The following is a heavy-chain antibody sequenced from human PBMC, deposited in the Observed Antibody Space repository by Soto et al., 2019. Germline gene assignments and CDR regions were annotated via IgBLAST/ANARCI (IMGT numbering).Heavy chain of an antibody. CDR1: GGSISSSSYY. J-gene: IGHJ5*02. V-gene: IGHV4-39*01. CDR3: PTSYYYDSSGSPGRFDP. CDR2: IYYSGST. D-gene: IGHD3-22*01. Sequence: PSETLSLTXTVSGGSISSSSYYWGWIRQPPGKGLEWIGSIYYSGSTYYNPSLKSRVTISVDTSKNQFSLKLSSVTAADTAVYYCPTSYYYDSSGSPGRFDPWGQGTLVTVSS.